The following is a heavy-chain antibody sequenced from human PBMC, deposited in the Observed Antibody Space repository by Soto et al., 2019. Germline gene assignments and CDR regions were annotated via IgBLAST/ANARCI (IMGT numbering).Heavy chain of an antibody. D-gene: IGHD4-17*01. Sequence: GGSLRLSCAASGFTFSSYSMNWVRQAPGKGLEWVSSISSSSSYIYYADSVKGRFTISRDNAKNSLYLQMNSLRAEDTAVYYCAPSGYGDYEGAFDIWGQGTMVTVSS. CDR1: GFTFSSYS. V-gene: IGHV3-21*01. CDR2: ISSSSSYI. J-gene: IGHJ3*02. CDR3: APSGYGDYEGAFDI.